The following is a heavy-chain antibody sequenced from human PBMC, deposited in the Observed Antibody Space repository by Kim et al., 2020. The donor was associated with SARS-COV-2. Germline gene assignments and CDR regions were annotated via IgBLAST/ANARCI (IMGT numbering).Heavy chain of an antibody. V-gene: IGHV3-74*01. Sequence: DSVKGRFTISRDNAKNTLYLQMNSLRAEDTAVYYCARDQMVTTIFNAFDIWGQGTMVTVSS. J-gene: IGHJ3*02. CDR3: ARDQMVTTIFNAFDI. D-gene: IGHD3-3*01.